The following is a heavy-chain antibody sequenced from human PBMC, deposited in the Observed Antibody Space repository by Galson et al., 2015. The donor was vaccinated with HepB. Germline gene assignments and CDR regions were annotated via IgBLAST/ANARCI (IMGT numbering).Heavy chain of an antibody. CDR2: VILFFGTV. D-gene: IGHD2-21*02. CDR3: AKGGSHPRCEVDCWGPSFDS. CDR1: GGTFSNYA. Sequence: SVKVSCKASGGTFSNYAISWVRQAPGERLEWMGGVILFFGTVISAQKFQGRVTMSADKATTTVYMELSNLNSEDTAIYYCAKGGSHPRCEVDCWGPSFDSWGQGTLVTVSS. V-gene: IGHV1-69*06. J-gene: IGHJ4*02.